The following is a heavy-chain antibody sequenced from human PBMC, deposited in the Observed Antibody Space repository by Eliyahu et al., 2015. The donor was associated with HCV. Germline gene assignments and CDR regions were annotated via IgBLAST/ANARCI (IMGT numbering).Heavy chain of an antibody. CDR1: GFTFXSYX. Sequence: EVQLVESGGGLVQPGGSLRLSCAASGFTFXSYXXNWVRRAPGKGLEWVANIKQDGSEKNYVDSVKGRFTISRDNAQNSLYLQMNSLRAEDTAVYYCARAPPLTYCSSTSCYAGDYWGQGTLVTVSS. V-gene: IGHV3-7*01. CDR3: ARAPPLTYCSSTSCYAGDY. J-gene: IGHJ4*02. CDR2: IKQDGSEK. D-gene: IGHD2-2*01.